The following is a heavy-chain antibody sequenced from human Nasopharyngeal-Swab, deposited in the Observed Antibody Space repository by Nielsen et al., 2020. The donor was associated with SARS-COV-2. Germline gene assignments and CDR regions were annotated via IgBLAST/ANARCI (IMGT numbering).Heavy chain of an antibody. J-gene: IGHJ6*03. CDR3: AKDEPYYDSSGYNYYYYYYIDV. D-gene: IGHD3-22*01. Sequence: GGSLRLSCAASGFTFSSYAMSWVRQAPGKGLEWVSAISGSGGSTYYADSVKGRLTISRDNSKNTLYLQMNSLRAEDTAVYYCAKDEPYYDSSGYNYYYYYYIDVWGKGTTVTVSS. CDR2: ISGSGGST. V-gene: IGHV3-23*01. CDR1: GFTFSSYA.